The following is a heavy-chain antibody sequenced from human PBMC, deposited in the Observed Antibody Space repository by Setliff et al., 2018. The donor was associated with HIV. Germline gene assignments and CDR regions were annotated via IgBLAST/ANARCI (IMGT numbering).Heavy chain of an antibody. J-gene: IGHJ4*02. CDR3: ARPGSRSDWRH. Sequence: SETLSLTCTVSGGPMTTISSYWGWIRQSPGKGLEWIASIYYGVSTYYNPSLKSRTTISLDTSKNQFSLTLRSVTAADTAMYYCARPGSRSDWRHWGRGTLVTVSS. V-gene: IGHV4-39*01. CDR1: GGPMTTISSY. CDR2: IYYGVST. D-gene: IGHD6-19*01.